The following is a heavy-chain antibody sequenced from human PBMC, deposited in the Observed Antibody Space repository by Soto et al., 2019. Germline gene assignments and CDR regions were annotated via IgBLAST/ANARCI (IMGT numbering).Heavy chain of an antibody. J-gene: IGHJ2*01. CDR1: GGSISSGGYY. CDR3: ARDQSTVVTPGWFDL. CDR2: IYYSGST. Sequence: QVQLQESGPGLVKPSQTLSLTCTVSGGSISSGGYYWSWIRQHPGKGLEWIGYIYYSGSTYYNPSLKSRVTISVDTSKNQFSLKLSSVTAADTAVYYCARDQSTVVTPGWFDLWGRGTLVTVSS. D-gene: IGHD2-21*02. V-gene: IGHV4-31*03.